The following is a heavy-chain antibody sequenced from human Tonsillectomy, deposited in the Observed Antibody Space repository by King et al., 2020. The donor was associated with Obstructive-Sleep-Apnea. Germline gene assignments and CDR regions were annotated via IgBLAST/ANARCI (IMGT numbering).Heavy chain of an antibody. CDR1: GFTFSTYG. CDR3: AKDRDYYCSLPLYGLDV. CDR2: ISYDGTNK. J-gene: IGHJ6*02. D-gene: IGHD3-10*01. Sequence: VQLVESGGGVVQPGRSLRLSCEASGFTFSTYGMHWVRQAPGKGLEWVALISYDGTNKYYGDSVKGRFTISRDDSKNTLYLQMNSLRLEDTALYYCAKDRDYYCSLPLYGLDVWGQGTTVSVSS. V-gene: IGHV3-30*18.